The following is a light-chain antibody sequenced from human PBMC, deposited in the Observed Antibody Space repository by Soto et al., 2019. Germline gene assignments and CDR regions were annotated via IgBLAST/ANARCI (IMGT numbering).Light chain of an antibody. CDR1: QSVSSN. CDR2: GAS. J-gene: IGKJ1*01. V-gene: IGKV3-15*01. CDR3: QHYNNWPPWT. Sequence: EIVMTQSPATLSVSPGERATLSYSASQSVSSNLAWYQQKSGQAPRLLIYGASTRATGIPARFSGSGSGTEFTLTISSLQSEDFAVYYCQHYNNWPPWTFGQGTKVEI.